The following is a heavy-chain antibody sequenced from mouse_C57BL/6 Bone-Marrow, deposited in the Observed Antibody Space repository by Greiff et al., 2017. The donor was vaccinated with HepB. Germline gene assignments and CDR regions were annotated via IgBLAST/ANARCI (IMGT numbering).Heavy chain of an antibody. D-gene: IGHD1-1*01. V-gene: IGHV14-4*01. CDR2: IDPENGDT. CDR1: GFNIKDDY. Sequence: EVKLVESGAELVRPGASVKLSCTASGFNIKDDYMHWVKQRPEQGLEWIGWIDPENGDTESASKFQGKATITADTSSNTAYLQLSSLTSEDTAVYYCTGYYPFDYWGQGTTLTVSS. CDR3: TGYYPFDY. J-gene: IGHJ2*01.